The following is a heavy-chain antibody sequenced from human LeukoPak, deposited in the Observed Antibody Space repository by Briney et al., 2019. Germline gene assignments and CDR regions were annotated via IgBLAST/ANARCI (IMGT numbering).Heavy chain of an antibody. CDR3: ARRYCSGDSCLDF. CDR2: IYPGDSDT. Sequence: GESLKISCQGSGYSFTSYWIGWGRQLPGKGLEWMGIIYPGDSDTRYSPSFQGQVTISADKSISTAYLQWSSLKASDSAMYYCARRYCSGDSCLDFWGQGTLVTVSS. J-gene: IGHJ4*02. CDR1: GYSFTSYW. D-gene: IGHD2-15*01. V-gene: IGHV5-51*01.